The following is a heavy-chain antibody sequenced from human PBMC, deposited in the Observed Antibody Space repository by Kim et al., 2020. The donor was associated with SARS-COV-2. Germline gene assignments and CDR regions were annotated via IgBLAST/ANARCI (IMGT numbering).Heavy chain of an antibody. V-gene: IGHV1-2*02. CDR2: INPNSGAT. J-gene: IGHJ5*02. D-gene: IGHD2-21*01. Sequence: ASVKVSCKASGYTFTGYYIYWVRQAPGQGLEWMGWINPNSGATNYAQNFQGRVTMTRDTSINTLYMELNSLTSEDTAVYYCARVWQYQLIVEVWFDPWGQGTRVTVSS. CDR3: ARVWQYQLIVEVWFDP. CDR1: GYTFTGYY.